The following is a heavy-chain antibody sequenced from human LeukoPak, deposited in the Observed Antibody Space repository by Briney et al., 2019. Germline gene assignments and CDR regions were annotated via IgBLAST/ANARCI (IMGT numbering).Heavy chain of an antibody. J-gene: IGHJ4*02. V-gene: IGHV3-23*01. Sequence: PGGSLRLSCAASGFTFSIYPMTWVRQAPGKGLEWVSSISGSGAYAYYANSVKGRFIASRDNSKNTLFLQMNSLRAEDTAVYYCAKDLFGGPARAYFDYWGRGTLVTVPS. CDR1: GFTFSIYP. CDR2: ISGSGAYA. D-gene: IGHD3-16*01. CDR3: AKDLFGGPARAYFDY.